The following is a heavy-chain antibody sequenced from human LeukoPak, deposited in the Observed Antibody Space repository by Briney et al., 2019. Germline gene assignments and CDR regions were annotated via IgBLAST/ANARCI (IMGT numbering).Heavy chain of an antibody. CDR2: IYSSENT. CDR1: GASISSSNYY. Sequence: SETLSLTCAVSGASISSSNYYWGWVRQSPGKGLEWIGNIYSSENTYYNASLKSRVTMYIDTSKNQFFLKFSSVTAADTAMYYCAKSNGYGLIDYWGQGTLVTVSS. D-gene: IGHD5-12*01. V-gene: IGHV4-39*01. J-gene: IGHJ4*02. CDR3: AKSNGYGLIDY.